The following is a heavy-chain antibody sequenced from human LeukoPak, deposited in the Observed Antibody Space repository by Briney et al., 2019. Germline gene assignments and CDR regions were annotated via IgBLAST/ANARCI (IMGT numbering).Heavy chain of an antibody. CDR2: ISSDGSST. Sequence: GGSLRLSCAASGFTFSSYWMHWVRQAPGKGLVWVSRISSDGSSTSYADSVKGRFTVSRDNAKNTLYLQMNSLRAEDTAVYYCARGHYYYYMDVWGKGTTVTVSS. CDR1: GFTFSSYW. CDR3: ARGHYYYYMDV. J-gene: IGHJ6*03. V-gene: IGHV3-74*01.